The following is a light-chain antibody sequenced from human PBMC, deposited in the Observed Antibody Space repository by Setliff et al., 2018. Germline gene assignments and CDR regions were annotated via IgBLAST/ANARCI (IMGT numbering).Light chain of an antibody. V-gene: IGLV2-14*01. CDR2: EVS. J-gene: IGLJ1*01. CDR1: SSDVGGYNY. Sequence: QSALAQPASVSGSPGQSITISCTGTSSDVGGYNYVSWYQQHPGKAPKLMIYEVSNRPSGVSNRFSGSKSGNTASLTISGLQAEDEADYYCSSYTNTRTAYVFGTGTKVTVL. CDR3: SSYTNTRTAYV.